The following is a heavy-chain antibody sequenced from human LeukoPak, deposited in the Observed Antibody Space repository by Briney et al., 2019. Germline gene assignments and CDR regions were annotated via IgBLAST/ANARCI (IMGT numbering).Heavy chain of an antibody. V-gene: IGHV3-48*03. J-gene: IGHJ5*02. CDR2: ISASSTNI. CDR1: GFIFSNFE. D-gene: IGHD3-10*01. CDR3: AKDAMVRGVIIGEGNWFDP. Sequence: GGSLRLSCATSGFIFSNFEMNWVRQAPGKGLEWVAYISASSTNIDYADSVKGRFTISRDNAKNSLYLQMNSLRAEDTALYYCAKDAMVRGVIIGEGNWFDPWGQGTLVTVSS.